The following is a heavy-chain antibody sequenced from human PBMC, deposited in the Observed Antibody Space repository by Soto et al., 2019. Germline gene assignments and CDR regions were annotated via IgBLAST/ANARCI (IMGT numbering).Heavy chain of an antibody. V-gene: IGHV3-21*01. CDR3: ARVDTVTTPGRYYYYYGMDV. CDR1: GFTFSSYS. D-gene: IGHD4-17*01. J-gene: IGHJ6*02. CDR2: ISSSSSYI. Sequence: SLRLSCAASGFTFSSYSMNWVRQAPGKGLEWVSSISSSSSYIYYADSVKGRFTISRDNAKNSLYLQMNSLRAEDTAVYYCARVDTVTTPGRYYYYYGMDVWGQGTTVTVSS.